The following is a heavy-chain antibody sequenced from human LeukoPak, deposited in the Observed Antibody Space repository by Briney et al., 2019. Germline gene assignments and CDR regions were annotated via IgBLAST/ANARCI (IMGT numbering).Heavy chain of an antibody. D-gene: IGHD6-6*01. CDR2: IYYTGNT. J-gene: IGHJ4*02. Sequence: SETLSLTCSVSGGSISSSSYYWGWIRQPPGKGLEWIGSIYYTGNTYYNPSLKSRVTISLDTSKNHFSLELSSVTAADTAVYYCGAYSSSSAYFNYWGQGTLVCVSS. CDR3: GAYSSSSAYFNY. CDR1: GGSISSSSYY. V-gene: IGHV4-39*01.